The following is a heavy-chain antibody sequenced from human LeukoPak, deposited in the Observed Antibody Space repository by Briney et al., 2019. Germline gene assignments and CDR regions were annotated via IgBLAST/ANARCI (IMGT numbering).Heavy chain of an antibody. D-gene: IGHD2-2*01. CDR3: ARDLEGCSSTSCPFDY. J-gene: IGHJ4*02. CDR2: IWYDGSNK. V-gene: IGHV3-33*01. CDR1: GFTFNNYG. Sequence: PGGSLRLSCAASGFTFNNYGMHWVRQAPGKGLEWVAVIWYDGSNKYYADSVKGRFTISRDNPKNTLYLQMNSLRAEDTAVYYCARDLEGCSSTSCPFDYWGQGTLVTVSS.